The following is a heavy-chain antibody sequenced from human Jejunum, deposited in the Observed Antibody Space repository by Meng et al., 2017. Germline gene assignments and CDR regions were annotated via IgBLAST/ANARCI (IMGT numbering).Heavy chain of an antibody. Sequence: SETLSLTCKVSGVSINDYYWSWVRQPPGEGLEWIGYTYDSESTNYHPSLKSRVTISLDASKNQLPLNLSSVAAADTALYFCARVLVSRSGSQPMDKWGQGTLVTVSS. D-gene: IGHD3-10*01. CDR1: GVSINDYY. CDR3: ARVLVSRSGSQPMDK. CDR2: TYDSEST. J-gene: IGHJ4*02. V-gene: IGHV4-59*01.